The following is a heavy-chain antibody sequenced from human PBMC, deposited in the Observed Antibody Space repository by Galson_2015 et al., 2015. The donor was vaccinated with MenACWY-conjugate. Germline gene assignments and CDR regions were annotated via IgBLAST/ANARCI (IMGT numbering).Heavy chain of an antibody. Sequence: SVKVSCKASGYTFTFYDMSWVRQTTGQGLECLGWMNPNSGNTGYAQKFQGRVTMTRNTSITTAYMELSSLSSEDTAVYYCARDRFPIVVVAAISWRYYFDYWGQGTLVTVSS. CDR1: GYTFTFYD. D-gene: IGHD2-15*01. J-gene: IGHJ4*02. CDR3: ARDRFPIVVVAAISWRYYFDY. CDR2: MNPNSGNT. V-gene: IGHV1-8*01.